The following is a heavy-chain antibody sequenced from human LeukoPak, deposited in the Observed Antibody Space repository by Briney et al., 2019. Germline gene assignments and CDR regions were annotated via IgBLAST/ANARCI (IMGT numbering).Heavy chain of an antibody. CDR2: IYSDGST. V-gene: IGHV3-53*01. CDR1: GFLVSSDY. Sequence: GGSLRLSCAASGFLVSSDYMSWVRQAPGKGLEWVSIIYSDGSTYYADSVRGQFTISRDNSKSTLYLQMNSLKAEDTAVYYCATLKSGDYWGQGTLVTVSS. CDR3: ATLKSGDY. J-gene: IGHJ4*01.